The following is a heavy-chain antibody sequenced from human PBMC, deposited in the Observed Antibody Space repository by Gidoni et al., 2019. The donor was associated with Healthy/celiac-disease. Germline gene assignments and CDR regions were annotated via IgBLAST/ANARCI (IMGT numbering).Heavy chain of an antibody. CDR3: ASATYSHWYFDL. J-gene: IGHJ2*01. CDR2: IIPILGIA. CDR1: GGTFSSDA. D-gene: IGHD5-18*01. Sequence: QVQLVQSGAEVKKPGSSVKVSCKASGGTFSSDAISWVRQAPGQVLEWMGRIIPILGIANYAQKFQGRVTITADKSTSTAYMELSSLRSEDTAVYYCASATYSHWYFDLWGRGTLVTVSS. V-gene: IGHV1-69*04.